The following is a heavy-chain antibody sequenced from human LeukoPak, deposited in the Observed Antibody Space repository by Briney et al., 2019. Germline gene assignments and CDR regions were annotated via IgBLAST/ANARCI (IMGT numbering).Heavy chain of an antibody. D-gene: IGHD5-18*01. J-gene: IGHJ6*03. CDR2: IRYDGNNK. CDR1: GFTFSSYG. CDR3: ARVPIYSPYMDV. Sequence: PGGSLRLSCAASGFTFSSYGMHWVRQAPGKGLEWVAFIRYDGNNKNYADSVKGRFTISRDNAKNLLYLQMNSLRAEDTAVYYCARVPIYSPYMDVWGKGTTVTVSS. V-gene: IGHV3-30*02.